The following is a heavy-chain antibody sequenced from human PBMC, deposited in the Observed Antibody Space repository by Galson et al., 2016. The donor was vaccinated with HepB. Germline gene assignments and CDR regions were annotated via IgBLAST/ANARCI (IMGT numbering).Heavy chain of an antibody. CDR3: ASGPGFRNGMDV. J-gene: IGHJ6*02. CDR1: GIIVSNDY. Sequence: SLRLSCAASGIIVSNDYMNWVRQAPGKGLEWVSVSYAGGNTYYAESVKGRFTISRDNSKNTLFLQMNSLRAEDTAVYYCASGPGFRNGMDVWGQGTTVTVSS. CDR2: SYAGGNT. V-gene: IGHV3-53*01.